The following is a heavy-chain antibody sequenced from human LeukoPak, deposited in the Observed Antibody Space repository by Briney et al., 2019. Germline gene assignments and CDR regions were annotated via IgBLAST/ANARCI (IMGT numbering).Heavy chain of an antibody. Sequence: GGSLRLSCAASGFTFDDYGMSWVRQAPGKWLEWVSGINWNGGSTGYEDSVKGRFTIPRDNAKNSLYLQMNSLRAENTALYYCARISSWLPLDSWGQGTLVTVSS. CDR2: INWNGGST. D-gene: IGHD6-13*01. CDR1: GFTFDDYG. J-gene: IGHJ4*02. V-gene: IGHV3-20*04. CDR3: ARISSWLPLDS.